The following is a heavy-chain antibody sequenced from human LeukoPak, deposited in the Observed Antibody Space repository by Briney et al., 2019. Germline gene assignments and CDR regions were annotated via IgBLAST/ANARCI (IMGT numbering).Heavy chain of an antibody. CDR2: INPNSGGT. J-gene: IGHJ5*02. V-gene: IGHV1-2*02. CDR1: GYTFTGYY. Sequence: ASVKVSCKASGYTFTGYYMHWVRQAPGQGLEWMGWINPNSGGTNYAQKFQGRVTMTRDTSISTAYMELSRLRSDDTAVYYCAREPERPYDILTGSPPGPPHHWGQGTLVTVSS. CDR3: AREPERPYDILTGSPPGPPHH. D-gene: IGHD3-9*01.